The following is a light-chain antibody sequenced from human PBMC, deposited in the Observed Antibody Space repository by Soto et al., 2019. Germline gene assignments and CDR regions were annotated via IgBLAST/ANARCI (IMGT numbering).Light chain of an antibody. J-gene: IGKJ5*01. CDR2: DAS. Sequence: EIVLTQSQATLSLSPGERATLXCRASRSVSTYLAWYQQKPGQAPRLLIHDASHRATGIPARFSGSGSGTDFTLTISSLESEDFAVYFCQQRSDWSSITFGQGTRLEIK. CDR1: RSVSTY. V-gene: IGKV3-11*01. CDR3: QQRSDWSSIT.